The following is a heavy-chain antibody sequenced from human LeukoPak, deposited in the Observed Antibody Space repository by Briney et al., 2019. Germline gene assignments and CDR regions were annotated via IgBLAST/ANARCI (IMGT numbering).Heavy chain of an antibody. CDR1: GGSISSYY. Sequence: SETLSLTCTVSGGSISSYYWSWIRQPPGKGLEWIGYIYYSGSTNYNPSLKSRVTISVDTSKNQFSLKLSSVTAADTAVYYCARVKYSSRHESWFDPWGQGTLVTVSS. J-gene: IGHJ5*02. CDR2: IYYSGST. D-gene: IGHD6-13*01. V-gene: IGHV4-59*01. CDR3: ARVKYSSRHESWFDP.